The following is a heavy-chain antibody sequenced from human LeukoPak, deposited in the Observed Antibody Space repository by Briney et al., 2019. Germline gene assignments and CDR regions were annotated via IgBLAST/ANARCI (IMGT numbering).Heavy chain of an antibody. CDR3: AGLVGRYSSGLYYYYFDY. CDR2: MYLSGTT. Sequence: SEALFLTCTVSGDSINSLDLWSWVRQPPGKGLEWIGEMYLSGTTHSNPSVKSRVTISIDKSKNQFFLNLSSVTAADTAVYYCAGLVGRYSSGLYYYYFDYWGQGTLVTVSS. CDR1: GDSINSLDL. V-gene: IGHV4-4*02. D-gene: IGHD3-22*01. J-gene: IGHJ4*03.